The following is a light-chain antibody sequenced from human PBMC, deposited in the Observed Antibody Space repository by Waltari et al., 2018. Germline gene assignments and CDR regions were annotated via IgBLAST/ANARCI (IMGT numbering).Light chain of an antibody. J-gene: IGKJ4*01. CDR2: DAS. V-gene: IGKV3D-20*01. CDR3: QQYGSSPPVT. CDR1: QSVSSSY. Sequence: EIVLTQSPATLSLSPGERATLSCRASQSVSSSYLAWYQQKPGLAPRLLIYDASSRATGIPDRFSCSGSGTDFTLTISRLEPEDFAVYYCQQYGSSPPVTFGGGTKVEIK.